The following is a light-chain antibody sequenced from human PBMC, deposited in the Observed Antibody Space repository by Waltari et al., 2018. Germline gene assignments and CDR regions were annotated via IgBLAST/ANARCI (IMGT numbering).Light chain of an antibody. V-gene: IGKV1-39*01. CDR1: QPIATC. CDR2: AAS. Sequence: DIQMTQSPSSLSASVGDRVTITCRASQPIATCVSWYHQKPGKGPKDLIYAASTLQTGVPTRFSGSGSGTDFTLTIAGLEPEDSGTYFCQQDYISPWTFGQGTKVEIK. J-gene: IGKJ1*01. CDR3: QQDYISPWT.